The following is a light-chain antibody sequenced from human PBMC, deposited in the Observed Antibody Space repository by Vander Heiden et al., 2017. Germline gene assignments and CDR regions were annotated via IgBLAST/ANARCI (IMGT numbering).Light chain of an antibody. CDR2: DVS. J-gene: IGLJ1*01. V-gene: IGLV2-14*03. CDR3: SSYTSSFTYV. Sequence: SPKLMIYDVSDRPSGVSNRFSGSKSGNTASLTISGLQAEDEADYYCSSYTSSFTYVFGTGTKVTVL.